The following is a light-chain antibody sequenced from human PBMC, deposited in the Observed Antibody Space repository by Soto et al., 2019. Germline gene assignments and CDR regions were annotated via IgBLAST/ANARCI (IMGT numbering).Light chain of an antibody. CDR2: WAS. Sequence: DIVMTQSPDPLAVSLGERATINCKSSQSVLYSSNNKNYLAWYQQRPGQPPNLLIYWASTRESGVPDRCSGSGSGTDFTLTISSLQAEDVAIYYCQQYFSFPWTFGQGTKVEIK. J-gene: IGKJ1*01. V-gene: IGKV4-1*01. CDR1: QSVLYSSNNKNY. CDR3: QQYFSFPWT.